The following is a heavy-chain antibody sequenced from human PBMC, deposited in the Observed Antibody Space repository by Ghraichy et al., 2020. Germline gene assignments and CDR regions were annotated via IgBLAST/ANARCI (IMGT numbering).Heavy chain of an antibody. CDR2: IYYSGGT. CDR3: ARFGDAFDI. J-gene: IGHJ3*02. V-gene: IGHV4-59*08. D-gene: IGHD3-10*01. CDR1: GGSISSYY. Sequence: SETLSLTCTVSGGSISSYYWSWIRQPPGKGLEWIGYIYYSGGTNYNPSLKSRVTISVDTSKNQFSLKLSSVTAADTAVYYCARFGDAFDIWGQGTMVTVSS.